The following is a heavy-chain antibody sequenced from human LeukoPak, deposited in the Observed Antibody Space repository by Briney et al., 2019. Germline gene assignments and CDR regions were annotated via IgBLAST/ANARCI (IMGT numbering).Heavy chain of an antibody. CDR2: MNPNSGDT. V-gene: IGHV1-8*03. CDR3: ARGGDLYDFWSGYYNP. CDR1: GYTFTSYD. Sequence: GASVKVSCTASGYTFTSYDIKSVRQATGQGLEWMGWMNPNSGDTGYAQKFQGRVTLTRHTPISTAYMELSSLRSEDTAVYYCARGGDLYDFWSGYYNPWGQGTLVTVSS. J-gene: IGHJ5*02. D-gene: IGHD3-3*01.